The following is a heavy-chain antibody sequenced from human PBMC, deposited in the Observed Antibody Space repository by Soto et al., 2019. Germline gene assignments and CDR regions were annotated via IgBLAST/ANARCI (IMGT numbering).Heavy chain of an antibody. D-gene: IGHD4-4*01. CDR1: GFTFSSYA. Sequence: EVQLLESGGGLVQPGGSLRLSCAASGFTFSSYAMSWVRQAPGKGLEWVSAISGSGGSTDYADSVKGRFTSSRDNTKNTLYLQMNSVSAEDTAVYYCAQDGLHDYSKRKHYYYYGMDVWGQGTTVTVSS. J-gene: IGHJ6*02. CDR2: ISGSGGST. V-gene: IGHV3-23*01. CDR3: AQDGLHDYSKRKHYYYYGMDV.